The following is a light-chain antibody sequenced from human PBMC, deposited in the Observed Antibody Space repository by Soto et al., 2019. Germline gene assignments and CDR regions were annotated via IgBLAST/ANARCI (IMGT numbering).Light chain of an antibody. V-gene: IGLV2-23*01. CDR3: CSYAGSGTWV. CDR2: EGT. J-gene: IGLJ3*02. CDR1: SSDVGTYNF. Sequence: QSVLTQPASVSGSPGQSITISCTGTSSDVGTYNFVSWYQQLPGKAPELIIYEGTKRPSGVSNRFSGSKSGNTASLTLSWLQAEDEANYYCCSYAGSGTWVFGGGTKLTVL.